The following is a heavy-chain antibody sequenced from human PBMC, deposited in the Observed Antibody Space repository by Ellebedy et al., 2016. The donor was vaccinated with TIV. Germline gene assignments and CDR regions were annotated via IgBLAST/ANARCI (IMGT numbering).Heavy chain of an antibody. CDR2: IYYSGST. Sequence: MPSETLSLTCTVSGGSISSSSYYRGWIRQPPGKGLEWLGKIYYSGSTYYNPSLKSRVTISLDTSKNQFSLKLSSVTAADTAVYYCARESSGWYNSVYYYYYGMDVWGQGTTVTVS. CDR1: GGSISSSSYY. D-gene: IGHD6-19*01. V-gene: IGHV4-39*01. J-gene: IGHJ6*02. CDR3: ARESSGWYNSVYYYYYGMDV.